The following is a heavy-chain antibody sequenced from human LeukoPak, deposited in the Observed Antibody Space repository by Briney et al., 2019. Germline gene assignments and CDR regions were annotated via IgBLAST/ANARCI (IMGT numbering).Heavy chain of an antibody. CDR3: ARERSCTNGVWEVVWFDP. V-gene: IGHV4-59*01. CDR1: GGSISSYY. Sequence: SETLSLTCTVSGGSISSYYWSWIRQPPGKGLEWIGYIYYSGSTNYNPSLKSRVTISVDTSKNQFSLKLSSVTAADTAVYYCARERSCTNGVWEVVWFDPWGQGTLVTVSS. D-gene: IGHD2-8*01. J-gene: IGHJ5*02. CDR2: IYYSGST.